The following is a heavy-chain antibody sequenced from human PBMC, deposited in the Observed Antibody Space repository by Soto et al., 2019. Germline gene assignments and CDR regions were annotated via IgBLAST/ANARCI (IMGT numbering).Heavy chain of an antibody. CDR2: SKNKADSYTT. CDR3: TVWGSGNDFGAA. CDR1: GFTFSDHY. J-gene: IGHJ4*02. V-gene: IGHV3-72*01. Sequence: EVQLVESGGGLVQPGGSLSLSCAASGFTFSDHYMDWVRQAPGKGLEWVGRSKNKADSYTTEYSASVKGRFTISRDGSKNSLFLQINSLKTEDTAVYFCTVWGSGNDFGAAWSQGILVIVSS. D-gene: IGHD3-10*01.